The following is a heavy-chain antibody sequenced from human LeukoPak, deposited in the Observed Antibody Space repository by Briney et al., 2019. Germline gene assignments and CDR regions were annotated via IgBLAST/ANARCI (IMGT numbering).Heavy chain of an antibody. V-gene: IGHV4-38-2*02. D-gene: IGHD3-3*01. Sequence: SETLSLTCTVSDYSISSGFFWGWVRQSPGKGLEWIGSIYYSGSPYYNPSLKSRVIISVDTSKNQFSLKLSSVTAADTAVYYCASGRITIFGVVPGLFDYWGQGTLVTVSS. CDR3: ASGRITIFGVVPGLFDY. CDR1: DYSISSGFF. CDR2: IYYSGSP. J-gene: IGHJ4*02.